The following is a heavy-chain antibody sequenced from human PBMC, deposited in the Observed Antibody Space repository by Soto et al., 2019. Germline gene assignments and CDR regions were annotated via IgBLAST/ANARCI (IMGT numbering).Heavy chain of an antibody. CDR2: SYYTGST. J-gene: IGHJ6*02. CDR3: ARIHFGDEPSYYYYGMDV. V-gene: IGHV4-30-4*01. CDR1: GGSFSSGDYY. Sequence: SETLSLTCTVSGGSFSSGDYYWSWVRQPPGKGLAWRGYSYYTGSTFSNPSLKSRVSISIDTSKTQFSLKLSSVTAADTAVYYCARIHFGDEPSYYYYGMDVWGQGTTVTVSS. D-gene: IGHD4-17*01.